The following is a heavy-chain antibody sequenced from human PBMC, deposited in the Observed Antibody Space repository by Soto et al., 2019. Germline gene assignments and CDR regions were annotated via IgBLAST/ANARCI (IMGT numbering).Heavy chain of an antibody. CDR3: ARRKNLDSSGYNWFDP. V-gene: IGHV4-34*01. J-gene: IGHJ5*02. Sequence: SETLSLTCAVYGGSFSGYYWSWIRQPPGKGLEWIGEINHSGSTNYNPSLKSRVTISVDTSKNQFSLKLSSVTAADTAVYYCARRKNLDSSGYNWFDPWAREPWSPSPQ. CDR2: INHSGST. D-gene: IGHD3-22*01. CDR1: GGSFSGYY.